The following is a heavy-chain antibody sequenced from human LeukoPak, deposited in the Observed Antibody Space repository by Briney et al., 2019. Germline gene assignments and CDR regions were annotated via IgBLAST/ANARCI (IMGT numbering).Heavy chain of an antibody. J-gene: IGHJ3*02. V-gene: IGHV4-59*08. CDR3: ARQAGDGAFDI. CDR1: GGSISSYY. CDR2: IYYSGST. D-gene: IGHD7-27*01. Sequence: PSETLSLTCTVSGGSISSYYWSWIRQPPGKGLEWIGYIYYSGSTNYNPSLKSRVTISVDTSKNQFSLKLSSVTAADTAVYYSARQAGDGAFDIWGQGTMVTVSS.